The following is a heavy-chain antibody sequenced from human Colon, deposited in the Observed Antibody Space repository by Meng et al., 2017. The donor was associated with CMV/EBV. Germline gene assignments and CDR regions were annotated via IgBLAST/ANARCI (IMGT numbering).Heavy chain of an antibody. CDR1: GGSISTTNW. J-gene: IGHJ5*02. Sequence: SGGSISTTNWWSWVRQPPGKGLEWIGEVHHRGGTKYNPSLKSRVTISVDKVKSLLSLKLSSVTAADTAVYYCARGGSDWDDNWFDPWGQGTLVTVSS. CDR2: VHHRGGT. V-gene: IGHV4-4*02. CDR3: ARGGSDWDDNWFDP. D-gene: IGHD6-19*01.